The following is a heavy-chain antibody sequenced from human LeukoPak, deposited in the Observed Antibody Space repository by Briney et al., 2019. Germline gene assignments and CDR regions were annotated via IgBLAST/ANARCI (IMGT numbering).Heavy chain of an antibody. Sequence: GGSLRLSCAASGFTFDDYAMHWVRQAPGKGLEWVSGISWNSGSIGYADSVKGRFTISRDNAKNSLYLQMNSLRAEDTAVYYCAKQSSSGWYIRVSIYFDYWGQGTLVTVSS. CDR2: ISWNSGSI. CDR1: GFTFDDYA. D-gene: IGHD6-19*01. J-gene: IGHJ4*02. CDR3: AKQSSSGWYIRVSIYFDY. V-gene: IGHV3-9*01.